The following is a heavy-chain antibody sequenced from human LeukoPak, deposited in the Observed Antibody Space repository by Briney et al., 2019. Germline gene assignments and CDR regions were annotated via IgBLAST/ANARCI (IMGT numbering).Heavy chain of an antibody. CDR1: GFTFSSYA. CDR3: ARDTYYYDSSGPFDY. V-gene: IGHV3-21*01. Sequence: GGSLRLSCAASGFTFSSYAMNWVRQAPGKGLEWVSSISSSSSYIYYADSVKGRFTISRDNAKNSLYLQTNSLRAEDTAVYYCARDTYYYDSSGPFDYWGQGTLVTVSS. J-gene: IGHJ4*02. D-gene: IGHD3-22*01. CDR2: ISSSSSYI.